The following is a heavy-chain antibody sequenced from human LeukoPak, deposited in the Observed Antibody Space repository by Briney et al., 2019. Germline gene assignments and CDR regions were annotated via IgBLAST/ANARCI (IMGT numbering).Heavy chain of an antibody. V-gene: IGHV3-73*01. CDR1: GFTFSGSA. D-gene: IGHD1-26*01. CDR3: TRDSGTYNWLDP. Sequence: GSLRLSCAASGFTFSGSAIHWVRQSSGKGLEWVGHIDKKDNFYATTSAASVTGRFTISRDDSKNTAYLQMNSLKTEDTALYYCTRDSGTYNWLDPWGQGTLVTVSS. CDR2: IDKKDNFYAT. J-gene: IGHJ5*02.